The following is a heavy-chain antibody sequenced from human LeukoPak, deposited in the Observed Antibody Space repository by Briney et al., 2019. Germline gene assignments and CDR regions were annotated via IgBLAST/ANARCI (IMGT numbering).Heavy chain of an antibody. CDR2: IYTSGST. V-gene: IGHV4-4*07. CDR1: GGSISSYY. Sequence: NPSETLSLTCTVSGGSISSYYWSWIRQPAGKGLEWIGRIYTSGSTNYNPSLKSRVTMSVDTSKNQFSLKLSSVTAADTAVYYCARDSSSGWYLGAFDIWGQGTMVTVSS. D-gene: IGHD6-19*01. CDR3: ARDSSSGWYLGAFDI. J-gene: IGHJ3*02.